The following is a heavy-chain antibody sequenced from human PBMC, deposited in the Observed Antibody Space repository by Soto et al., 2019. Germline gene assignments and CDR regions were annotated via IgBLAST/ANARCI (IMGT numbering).Heavy chain of an antibody. CDR2: ISTGGAYM. CDR3: ARAIASPGGDYFDS. Sequence: EVQLVESGGGLVRAGGSLRLFCTACGFTFRSYNMNWVRQAPGKGLEWVSSISTGGAYMFYADSVKGRFTISRDNAQNLLFLQIDSPRAEDTAVYYCARAIASPGGDYFDSWGQGTLVTVS. J-gene: IGHJ4*02. V-gene: IGHV3-21*06. D-gene: IGHD2-21*01. CDR1: GFTFRSYN.